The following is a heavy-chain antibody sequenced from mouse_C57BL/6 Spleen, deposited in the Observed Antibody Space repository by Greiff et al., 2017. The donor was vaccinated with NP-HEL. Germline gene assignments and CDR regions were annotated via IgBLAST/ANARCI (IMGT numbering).Heavy chain of an antibody. J-gene: IGHJ2*01. V-gene: IGHV1-69*01. CDR1: GYTFTSYW. Sequence: QVQLQQPGAELVMPGASVKLSCKASGYTFTSYWMHWVKQRPGQGLEWIGEIDPSDSYTNYNQKFKGKSTLTVDKSSSTAYMQLSSLTSEDSAVYYCARGTMITTFTFDDWGQGTTLTVSS. CDR3: ARGTMITTFTFDD. CDR2: IDPSDSYT. D-gene: IGHD2-4*01.